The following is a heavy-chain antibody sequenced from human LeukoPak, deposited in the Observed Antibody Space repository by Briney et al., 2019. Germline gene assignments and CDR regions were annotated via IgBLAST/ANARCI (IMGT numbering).Heavy chain of an antibody. Sequence: ASVKISCKASGGTFSSYAISWVRQAPGQGLEWMGGIIPIFGTTNYAEKFQGRFTITTDESTSTAYMELSSLISEHTAVYYCASPPEVDTDMAGGFDYWGQGTLVTVSS. J-gene: IGHJ4*02. V-gene: IGHV1-69*05. CDR3: ASPPEVDTDMAGGFDY. CDR2: IIPIFGTT. D-gene: IGHD5-18*01. CDR1: GGTFSSYA.